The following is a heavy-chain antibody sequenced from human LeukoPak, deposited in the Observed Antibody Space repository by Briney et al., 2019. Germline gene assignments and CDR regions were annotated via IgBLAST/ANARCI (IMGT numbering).Heavy chain of an antibody. CDR3: AKDRSGGSCFLDY. Sequence: GGSLRLSCAASGFTFSDYYMSWIRQAPGKGLEWVSYISSSGSTIYYADSVKGRFTIFRDNAKNSLYLQMNSLRAEDTAVYYCAKDRSGGSCFLDYWGQGTLVTVSS. V-gene: IGHV3-11*04. D-gene: IGHD2-15*01. CDR1: GFTFSDYY. CDR2: ISSSGSTI. J-gene: IGHJ4*02.